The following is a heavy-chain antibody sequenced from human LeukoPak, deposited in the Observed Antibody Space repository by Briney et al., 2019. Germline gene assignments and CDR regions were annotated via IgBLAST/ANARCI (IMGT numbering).Heavy chain of an antibody. V-gene: IGHV1-3*01. CDR2: IDAGNGRT. Sequence: ASVKVSCKASGYDFTKYAVQWVRQAPGQRLEWMGWIDAGNGRTKYSQDFQGRVTITRDTSASIAYMELSSLRSDDTAVYYCARDQGARLRYFDWFHSGDAFDIWGQGTMVTVSS. CDR3: ARDQGARLRYFDWFHSGDAFDI. D-gene: IGHD3-9*01. J-gene: IGHJ3*02. CDR1: GYDFTKYA.